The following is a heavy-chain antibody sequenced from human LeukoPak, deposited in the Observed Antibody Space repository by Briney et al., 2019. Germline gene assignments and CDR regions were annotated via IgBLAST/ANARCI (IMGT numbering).Heavy chain of an antibody. V-gene: IGHV3-48*01. CDR1: GFTFSSYS. D-gene: IGHD6-6*01. CDR3: ARGPYTSSNYFDY. J-gene: IGHJ4*02. CDR2: ISNTGSTI. Sequence: PGGSLRLSCAASGFTFSSYSMNWVRQAPGKGLEWVSNISNTGSTIYYADSVRGRFTICRDNAKNSLYLQMNSLRAEDTAVYYCARGPYTSSNYFDYWGQGTLVTVSS.